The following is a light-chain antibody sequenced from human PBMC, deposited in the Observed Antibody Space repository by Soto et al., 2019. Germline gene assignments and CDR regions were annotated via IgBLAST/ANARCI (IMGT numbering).Light chain of an antibody. J-gene: IGKJ1*01. CDR3: QQRSNWPGT. V-gene: IGKV3-11*01. CDR2: DAS. CDR1: QSVSSY. Sequence: EIVLTQSPATLSLSPGGRATLSCRASQSVSSYLAWYQQKPGQAPRLLIYDASNRATGIPARFSGSGSGTDFTLTISSLEPEDFAVYYCQQRSNWPGTFGQGTKV.